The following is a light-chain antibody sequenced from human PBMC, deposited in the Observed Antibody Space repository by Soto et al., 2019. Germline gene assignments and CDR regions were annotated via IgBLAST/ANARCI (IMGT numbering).Light chain of an antibody. CDR3: QQYNSWSGVT. V-gene: IGKV1-12*01. CDR2: AAS. Sequence: DIQMTQSPSSVSASVGDRVTITWRASQGIGSWLAWYQQKPGKAPKLLIYAASSLQSGVPSRFSGSGSGTEFTLTISSLQPDDFATYHCQQYNSWSGVTFGGGTKVDIK. J-gene: IGKJ4*01. CDR1: QGIGSW.